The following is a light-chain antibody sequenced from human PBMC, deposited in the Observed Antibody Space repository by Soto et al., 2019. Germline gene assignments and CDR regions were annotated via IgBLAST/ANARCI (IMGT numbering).Light chain of an antibody. J-gene: IGLJ1*01. CDR3: SSWDDSLSDSV. CDR2: KNN. CDR1: SSDIGTNY. Sequence: QSVLTQPPSASGTPGQSVTISCSGSSSDIGTNYVYWYQQLPGTAPKLLIYKNNQRPSGVPDRFSGSKSGTSASLAISGLRSEDEADYYCSSWDDSLSDSVFGTGTKLTVL. V-gene: IGLV1-47*01.